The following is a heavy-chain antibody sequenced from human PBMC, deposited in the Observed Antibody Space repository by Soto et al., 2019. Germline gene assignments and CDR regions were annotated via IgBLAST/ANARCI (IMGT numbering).Heavy chain of an antibody. J-gene: IGHJ4*02. Sequence: EVQLLESGGGLVQPGGSLRLSCAASGFTFSSYAMSWVRQAPGKGLEWVSAISGSGGSTYDADSVKGRFTISRDNSKNTLYLQMNSLRAEDTAVYYCAKVGGQLETRYYFDYWGQGTLVTVSS. CDR2: ISGSGGST. V-gene: IGHV3-23*01. D-gene: IGHD6-13*01. CDR3: AKVGGQLETRYYFDY. CDR1: GFTFSSYA.